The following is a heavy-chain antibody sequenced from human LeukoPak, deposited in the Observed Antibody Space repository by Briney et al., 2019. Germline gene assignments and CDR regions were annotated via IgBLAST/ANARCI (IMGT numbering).Heavy chain of an antibody. CDR2: IDWDDDK. V-gene: IGHV2-70*11. D-gene: IGHD5-24*01. CDR3: ARTLIRRDGYNFDY. CDR1: GFSLSTSGMC. Sequence: SGPTLVKPTQTLTLTRTFSGFSLSTSGMCVSWIREPPGKALEWLARIDWDDDKYYSTSLKTRLAISNDTSKNQVVLTMANMDPVDTATYFCARTLIRRDGYNFDYWGQGTLVTVSS. J-gene: IGHJ4*02.